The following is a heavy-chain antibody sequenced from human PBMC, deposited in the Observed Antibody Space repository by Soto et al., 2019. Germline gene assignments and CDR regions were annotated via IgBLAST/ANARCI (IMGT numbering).Heavy chain of an antibody. CDR2: IYYSGST. D-gene: IGHD3-3*01. V-gene: IGHV4-59*01. Sequence: QVQLQESGPGLVKPSETLSLTCTVSGGSISSYYWSWIRQPPGKGLEWIGYIYYSGSTNYNPSLKSRVTISVDTSKNQFSLKLSSVTAADTAVYYCARDVMGITIFGVDYYYYMDVWGKGTTVTVSS. J-gene: IGHJ6*03. CDR3: ARDVMGITIFGVDYYYYMDV. CDR1: GGSISSYY.